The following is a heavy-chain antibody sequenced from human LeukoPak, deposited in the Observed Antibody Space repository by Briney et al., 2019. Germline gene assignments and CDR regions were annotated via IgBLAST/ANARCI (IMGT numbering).Heavy chain of an antibody. CDR3: ARVGQWLVSPGPHFDY. D-gene: IGHD6-19*01. CDR1: GGSFSGYY. V-gene: IGHV4-34*01. Sequence: SETLSLTCAVYGGSFSGYYWSWIRQPPGKGLEWIGEINHSGSTNYNPSLKSRVTISVDTSKNQFSLKLSSVTAADTAVYYCARVGQWLVSPGPHFDYWGQGTLVTVSS. CDR2: INHSGST. J-gene: IGHJ4*02.